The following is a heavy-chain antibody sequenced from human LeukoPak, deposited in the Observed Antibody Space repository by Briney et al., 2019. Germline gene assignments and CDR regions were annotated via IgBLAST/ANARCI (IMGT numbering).Heavy chain of an antibody. V-gene: IGHV3-30*02. Sequence: GGSLRLSCAASGFTFSSYGMHWVRQAPGKGLEWVAFIRYDGSNKYYADSVKGRFTISRDNSKNTLYLQMNSLRAEDTAVYYCAKDLPGGVPAAKGDYWGQGTLVTVSS. CDR2: IRYDGSNK. CDR1: GFTFSSYG. D-gene: IGHD2-2*01. CDR3: AKDLPGGVPAAKGDY. J-gene: IGHJ4*02.